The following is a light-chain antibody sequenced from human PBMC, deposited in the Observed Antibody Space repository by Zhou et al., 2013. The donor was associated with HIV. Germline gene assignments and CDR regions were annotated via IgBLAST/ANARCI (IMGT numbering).Light chain of an antibody. Sequence: DIQMTQSPSSLSASVGDRVTITCRASQGISNFLAWYQQKPGKVPKVLIYAASSLQSGVPSRFSGSGSGTDFTLTISRLDPEDSAVYYCQQYGHSPLCSFGQGTKLEIK. V-gene: IGKV1-27*01. CDR1: QGISNF. CDR3: QQYGHSPLCS. J-gene: IGKJ2*04. CDR2: AAS.